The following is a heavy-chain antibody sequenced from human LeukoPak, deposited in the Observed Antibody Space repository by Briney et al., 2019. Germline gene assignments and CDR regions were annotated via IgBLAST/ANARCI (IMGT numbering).Heavy chain of an antibody. CDR2: IRSKAYGGTT. CDR3: TRELYYDFWSGYLNWFDP. V-gene: IGHV3-49*03. Sequence: GGSLRLSCTASGFTFGDYAMSWFRQAPGKGLEWVGFIRSKAYGGTTEYAASVKGRFTISRDDSKSIAYLQMNSLKTEDTAVYYCTRELYYDFWSGYLNWFDPWGQGTLVTVFS. D-gene: IGHD3-3*01. CDR1: GFTFGDYA. J-gene: IGHJ5*02.